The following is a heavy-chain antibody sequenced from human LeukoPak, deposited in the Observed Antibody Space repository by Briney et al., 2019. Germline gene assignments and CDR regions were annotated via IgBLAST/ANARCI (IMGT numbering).Heavy chain of an antibody. V-gene: IGHV4-61*02. Sequence: PSETLSLTCTVSGGSISSGSYYWSWIRQPAGEGLEWIGRIYTSGSTNYNPSLKSRVTMSVDTSKNQFSLKLSSVTAADTAVYYCARSYYGDFFDYWGQGTLVTVSS. J-gene: IGHJ4*02. CDR2: IYTSGST. CDR3: ARSYYGDFFDY. D-gene: IGHD4-17*01. CDR1: GGSISSGSYY.